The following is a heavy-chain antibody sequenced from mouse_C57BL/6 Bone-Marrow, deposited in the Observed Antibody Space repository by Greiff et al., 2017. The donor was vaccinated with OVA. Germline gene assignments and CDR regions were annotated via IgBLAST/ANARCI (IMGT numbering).Heavy chain of an antibody. CDR2: INPNNGGT. CDR3: ARDDYGSSWYFDV. V-gene: IGHV1-26*01. CDR1: GYTFTDYY. Sequence: EVQLQQSGPELVKPGASVKISCKASGYTFTDYYMNWVQQSHGKSLEWIGDINPNNGGTSYNQKFKGKATLTVDKSSSTAYMELRSLTSEDSAVYYCARDDYGSSWYFDVWGTGTTVTVSS. J-gene: IGHJ1*03. D-gene: IGHD1-1*01.